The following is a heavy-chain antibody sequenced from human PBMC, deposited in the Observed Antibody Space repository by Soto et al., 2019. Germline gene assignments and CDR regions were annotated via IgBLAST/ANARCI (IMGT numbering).Heavy chain of an antibody. D-gene: IGHD2-15*01. CDR3: ASWAVYCSGGSCYSARGYFDY. V-gene: IGHV1-69*13. CDR1: GGTFSSYA. Sequence: SVKVSCKASGGTFSSYAVSWVRQAPGQGLEWMGGIIPIFGTANYAQKFQGRVTITADESTSTAYMELSSLRSEDTAVYYCASWAVYCSGGSCYSARGYFDYWGQGTLVTVSS. J-gene: IGHJ4*02. CDR2: IIPIFGTA.